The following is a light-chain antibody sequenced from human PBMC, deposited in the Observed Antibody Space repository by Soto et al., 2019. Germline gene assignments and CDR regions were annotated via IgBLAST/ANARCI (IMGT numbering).Light chain of an antibody. Sequence: EIVLTQSPGTLSLSPGERATLSCRASQSVSNNYLAWYQQKPGQAPRLLISGASNRATGIPERFSGSGSGTDFTLTITRLEPEDFAVYYCQQYDNSFSFGGGTKV. J-gene: IGKJ4*01. CDR3: QQYDNSFS. V-gene: IGKV3-20*01. CDR2: GAS. CDR1: QSVSNNY.